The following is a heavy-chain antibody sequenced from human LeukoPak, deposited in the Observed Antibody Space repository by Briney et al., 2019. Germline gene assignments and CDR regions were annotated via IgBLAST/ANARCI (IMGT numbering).Heavy chain of an antibody. CDR1: GFTFSSYA. D-gene: IGHD2-21*01. CDR2: ISYDGSNK. CDR3: ARDASGSLIADNWFDP. J-gene: IGHJ5*02. Sequence: GRSLRLSCAASGFTFSSYAMHWVRQAPGEGLEWVAVISYDGSNKYYADSVKGRFTISRDNSKNTLYLQMNSLRAEDTAVYYCARDASGSLIADNWFDPWGQGTLVTVSS. V-gene: IGHV3-30-3*01.